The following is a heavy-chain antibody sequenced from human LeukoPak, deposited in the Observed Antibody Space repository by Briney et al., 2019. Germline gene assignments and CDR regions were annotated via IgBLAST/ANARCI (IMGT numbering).Heavy chain of an antibody. CDR3: ARHVLTTAFDI. D-gene: IGHD4/OR15-4a*01. J-gene: IGHJ3*02. Sequence: SETLSLTCSVSGGSISSYYWSWLRQPPGKGLEWIGFIYYSGSTTYNPSLKSRVTMSVDTSKNQFSLKLTSVTAADTAVYYCARHVLTTAFDIWGQGTMVTVSS. V-gene: IGHV4-59*08. CDR1: GGSISSYY. CDR2: IYYSGST.